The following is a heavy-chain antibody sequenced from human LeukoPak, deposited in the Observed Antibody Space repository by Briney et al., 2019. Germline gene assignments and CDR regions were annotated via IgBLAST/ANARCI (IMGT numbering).Heavy chain of an antibody. Sequence: SETLSLTCAVYGGSFSGYYWSWIRQPPGKGLEWIGYIYYSGSTNYNPSLKSRVTISVDTSKNQFSLKLSSVTAADTAVYYCARGHSSGWYTEYFQHWGQGTLVTVSS. CDR1: GGSFSGYY. V-gene: IGHV4-59*08. CDR3: ARGHSSGWYTEYFQH. D-gene: IGHD6-19*01. CDR2: IYYSGST. J-gene: IGHJ1*01.